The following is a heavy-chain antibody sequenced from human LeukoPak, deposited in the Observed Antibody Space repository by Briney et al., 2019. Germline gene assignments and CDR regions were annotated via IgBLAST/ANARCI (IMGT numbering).Heavy chain of an antibody. CDR3: ARDRVGGDLTGVSLY. Sequence: WGSLRLSCAASGFTFSTYTMNWVRQAPGKGLEWVSYITGTSSTIYYADSVKGRFTVCRDNARNLLYLQMTSLRDEDTAVYYCARDRVGGDLTGVSLYWGQGTLVTVSS. CDR2: ITGTSSTI. D-gene: IGHD4-17*01. V-gene: IGHV3-48*02. CDR1: GFTFSTYT. J-gene: IGHJ4*01.